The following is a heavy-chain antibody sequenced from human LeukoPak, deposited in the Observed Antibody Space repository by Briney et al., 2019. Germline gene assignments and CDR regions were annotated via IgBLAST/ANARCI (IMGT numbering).Heavy chain of an antibody. CDR2: IKQDGSEK. D-gene: IGHD5-18*01. CDR3: AGARGYSYGYRY. J-gene: IGHJ4*02. CDR1: GFTFSSYW. Sequence: GGSLRLSCAASGFTFSSYWMSWVRQAPGKGLEWVASIKQDGSEKYFVDSVKGRFTISRDNAKNSLYLQMNSLRAEDTAVYYCAGARGYSYGYRYWGQGTLVTVSS. V-gene: IGHV3-7*01.